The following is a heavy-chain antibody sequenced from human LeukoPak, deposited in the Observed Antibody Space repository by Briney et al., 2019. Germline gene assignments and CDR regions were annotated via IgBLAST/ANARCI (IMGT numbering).Heavy chain of an antibody. CDR2: ISHSGTTA. CDR1: GFTFSSYE. D-gene: IGHD3-10*01. V-gene: IGHV3-48*03. J-gene: IGHJ3*02. CDR3: AARPTVLLWFGEPLDAFDI. Sequence: GGSLRLSCAASGFTFSSYEMNWVRQAPGKGLEWVSYISHSGTTAYYADSVKGRFTISRDNSKNTLYLQMNSLRAEDTAVYYCAARPTVLLWFGEPLDAFDIWGQGTMATVSS.